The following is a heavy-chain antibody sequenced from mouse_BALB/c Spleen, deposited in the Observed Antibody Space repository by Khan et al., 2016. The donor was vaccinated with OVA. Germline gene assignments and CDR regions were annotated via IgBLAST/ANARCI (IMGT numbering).Heavy chain of an antibody. CDR1: GYTFTSHT. CDR2: INPRSDYT. V-gene: IGHV1-4*01. CDR3: ARRTTEYALDY. D-gene: IGHD2-14*01. J-gene: IGHJ4*01. Sequence: QVQLQQSGAELARPGASVKMSCKASGYTFTSHTMHWVKQRPGQGLEWIGYINPRSDYTQYNQKFNDKATLTAEISSSTAYIQLSSLTSEDSAVYYCARRTTEYALDYWGQGTSVTVSS.